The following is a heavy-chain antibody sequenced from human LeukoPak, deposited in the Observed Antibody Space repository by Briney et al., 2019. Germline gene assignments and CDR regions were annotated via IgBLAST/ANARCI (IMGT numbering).Heavy chain of an antibody. D-gene: IGHD3-22*01. CDR3: ARDFGITMIVGLKGALGY. Sequence: GASVKVSCKASGYTFTSYYMHWVRQAPGQGLEWMGIINPSGGSTSYAQKFQGRVTMTRDMSTSTVYMELSSLRSEDTAVYYCARDFGITMIVGLKGALGYWGQGTLVTVSS. V-gene: IGHV1-46*01. CDR2: INPSGGST. CDR1: GYTFTSYY. J-gene: IGHJ4*02.